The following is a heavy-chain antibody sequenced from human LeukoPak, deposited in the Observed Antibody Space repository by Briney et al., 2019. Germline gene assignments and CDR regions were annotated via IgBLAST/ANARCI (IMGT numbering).Heavy chain of an antibody. J-gene: IGHJ4*02. V-gene: IGHV3-30*04. D-gene: IGHD5-12*01. CDR2: ISYDGSNK. CDR3: AGGYSGYYLGGGFDY. Sequence: GRSLRLSCAASGFTFSSYAMHWVRQAPGKGLEWVAVISYDGSNKYYADSVKGRFTISRDNSKNTLYLQMNSLRAEDTAVYYCAGGYSGYYLGGGFDYWGQGTLVTVSS. CDR1: GFTFSSYA.